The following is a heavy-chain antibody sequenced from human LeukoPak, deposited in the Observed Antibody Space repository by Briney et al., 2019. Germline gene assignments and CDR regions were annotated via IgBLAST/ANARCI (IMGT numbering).Heavy chain of an antibody. V-gene: IGHV3-23*01. CDR3: AKDRPEWELLLIPLNFDY. D-gene: IGHD1-26*01. CDR2: TSGSGGTT. J-gene: IGHJ4*02. Sequence: GGSLRLSCAASGFSCSNYAMSWVRQAPGKGLEWVSGTSGSGGTTYYADSVKGRFTISRDNSKNTLYLQMNSLRAEDTAVYYCAKDRPEWELLLIPLNFDYWGQGTLVTVSS. CDR1: GFSCSNYA.